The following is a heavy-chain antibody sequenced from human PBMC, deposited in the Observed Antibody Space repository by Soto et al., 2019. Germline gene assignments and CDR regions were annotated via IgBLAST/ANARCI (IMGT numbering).Heavy chain of an antibody. CDR1: GFTFSSYD. D-gene: IGHD6-13*01. Sequence: EVPLVESGGGLVQPGGSLRLSCAASGFTFSSYDMHWVRQATGKGLEWVSAIGTAGDTYYPGSVKGRFTISRENAKNSLYLQMNSLRAGDTAVYYCARARDSSSWYVDYWGQGTLVTVSS. CDR3: ARARDSSSWYVDY. CDR2: IGTAGDT. J-gene: IGHJ4*02. V-gene: IGHV3-13*04.